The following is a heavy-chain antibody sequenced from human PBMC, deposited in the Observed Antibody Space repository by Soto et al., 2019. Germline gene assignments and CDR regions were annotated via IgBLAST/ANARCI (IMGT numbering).Heavy chain of an antibody. Sequence: ASVKVSCKSSGYTFTIYDIHWVRQATGQGLEWMGWINPFDGSRMFAQSFQGRVTMTRDTSTSTVYMEVSSLRSEDTAVYYCSRVDPGETPPFDHWGQGTLVTVS. V-gene: IGHV1-46*03. CDR1: GYTFTIYD. J-gene: IGHJ4*02. CDR3: SRVDPGETPPFDH. D-gene: IGHD3-10*01. CDR2: INPFDGSR.